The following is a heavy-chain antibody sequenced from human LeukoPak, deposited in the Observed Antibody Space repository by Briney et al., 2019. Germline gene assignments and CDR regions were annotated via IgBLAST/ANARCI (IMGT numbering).Heavy chain of an antibody. CDR3: ARAEGSGSSFDY. D-gene: IGHD3-10*01. J-gene: IGHJ4*02. Sequence: NPGGSLRLSCAASGFPFRSYSMNWVRQAPGKGLEWVSSISSSSTHIYYADSVKGRFTISRDNAKNSLYLQTNSLRVEDTAVYYCARAEGSGSSFDYWGQGTLVTVSS. CDR1: GFPFRSYS. CDR2: ISSSSTHI. V-gene: IGHV3-21*01.